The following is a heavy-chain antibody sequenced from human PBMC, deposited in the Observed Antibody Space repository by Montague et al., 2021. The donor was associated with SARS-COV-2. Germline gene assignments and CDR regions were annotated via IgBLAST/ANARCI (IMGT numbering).Heavy chain of an antibody. CDR3: ARGGYYDYAFDI. Sequence: SETLSLTCTVSGGSISSYYWGWILQPPGKGLEWIGYIYYSGSTNYNPSLKSRVTISVDTSKNQFSLKLSSVTAADTAVYYCARGGYYDYAFDIWGQGTMVTVSS. J-gene: IGHJ3*02. CDR1: GGSISSYY. D-gene: IGHD3-22*01. CDR2: IYYSGST. V-gene: IGHV4-59*01.